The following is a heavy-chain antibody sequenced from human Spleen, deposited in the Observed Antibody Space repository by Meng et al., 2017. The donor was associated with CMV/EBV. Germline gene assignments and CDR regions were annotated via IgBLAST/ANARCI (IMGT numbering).Heavy chain of an antibody. D-gene: IGHD1-1*01. V-gene: IGHV1-69-2*01. CDR3: ATAYHQLGY. CDR1: GYTFSDYK. J-gene: IGHJ4*02. Sequence: KISCRVHGYTFSDYKIHWVQQAPGKGLEWMGLGDPEDGETTYAEKFLGRITITADTSTDTAYMELSSLRSEDTAVYYCATAYHQLGYWGQGTLVTVSS. CDR2: GDPEDGET.